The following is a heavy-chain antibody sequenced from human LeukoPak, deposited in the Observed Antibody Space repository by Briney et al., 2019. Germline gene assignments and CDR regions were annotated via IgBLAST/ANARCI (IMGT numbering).Heavy chain of an antibody. CDR2: INTNTGNP. Sequence: ASVKVSCKASGYTFTSYAMNWVRQAPGQGLEWMGWINTNTGNPTYAQGFTGRFVFSLDTSVSTAYLQISSLKAEDTAVYYCARDLWSGYDRRYFDYWGQGTLVTVSS. CDR3: ARDLWSGYDRRYFDY. CDR1: GYTFTSYA. D-gene: IGHD5-12*01. V-gene: IGHV7-4-1*02. J-gene: IGHJ4*02.